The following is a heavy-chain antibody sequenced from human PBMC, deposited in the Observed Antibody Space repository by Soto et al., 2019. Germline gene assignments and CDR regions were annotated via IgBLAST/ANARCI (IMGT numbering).Heavy chain of an antibody. V-gene: IGHV3-53*01. D-gene: IGHD1-1*01. CDR1: GFTVSSNY. J-gene: IGHJ4*02. CDR3: TIYLGDNWNYRNYFDY. Sequence: GGSLRLSCAASGFTVSSNYMIWVRQAPGKGLEWVSVIYSGGSTYYADSVKGRFTISRDNSKNTLYLQMSSLKAEDTAVYYCTIYLGDNWNYRNYFDYWGQGTLVTVSS. CDR2: IYSGGST.